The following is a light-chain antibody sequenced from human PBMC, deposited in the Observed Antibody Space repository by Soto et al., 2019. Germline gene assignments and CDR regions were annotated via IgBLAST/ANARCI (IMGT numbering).Light chain of an antibody. V-gene: IGKV3-20*01. CDR3: QQYGSSPRT. J-gene: IGKJ1*01. CDR2: GAS. CDR1: QSVSSNF. Sequence: EIVLTQSPDTLSLSPWERATLSCRANQSVSSNFLAWYQQKPDQAPRLLISGASNRDTGIPDRFSGSGSGTDFTLTSSRLEPEDFAVYYCQQYGSSPRTFGQGTKVEI.